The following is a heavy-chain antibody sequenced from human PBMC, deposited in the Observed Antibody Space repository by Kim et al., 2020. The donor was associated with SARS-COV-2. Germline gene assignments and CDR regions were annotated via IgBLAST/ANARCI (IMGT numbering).Heavy chain of an antibody. CDR1: GGSFSGYY. D-gene: IGHD4-17*01. J-gene: IGHJ6*03. V-gene: IGHV4-34*01. Sequence: SETLSLTCAVYGGSFSGYYWSWIRQPPGKGLEWIGEINHSGSTNYNPSLKSRVTISVDTSKNQFSLKLSSVTAADTAVYYCARQERLPYYYYYYYMAVLG. CDR3: ARQERLPYYYYYYYMAV. CDR2: INHSGST.